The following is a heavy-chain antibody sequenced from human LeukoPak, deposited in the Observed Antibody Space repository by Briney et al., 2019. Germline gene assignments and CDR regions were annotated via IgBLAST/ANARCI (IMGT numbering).Heavy chain of an antibody. CDR1: GFTFSSYA. D-gene: IGHD3-16*01. CDR2: ISYDGSNK. V-gene: IGHV3-30-3*01. CDR3: ARARPYDYVWGSYSY. Sequence: PGRSLRLSCAASGFTFSSYAMRWVRQAPGKGLEWVAVISYDGSNKYYADSVKGRFTISRDNSKNTLYLQMNSLRAEDTVVYYCARARPYDYVWGSYSYWGQGTLVTVSS. J-gene: IGHJ4*02.